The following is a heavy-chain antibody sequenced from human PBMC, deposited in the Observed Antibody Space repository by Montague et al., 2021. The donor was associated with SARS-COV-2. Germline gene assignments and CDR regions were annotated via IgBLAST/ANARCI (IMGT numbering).Heavy chain of an antibody. CDR2: RYYRPKWYN. D-gene: IGHD6-13*01. V-gene: IGHV6-1*01. J-gene: IGHJ4*02. CDR3: ARGGSWLYYFDY. CDR1: GDSVGVDGAR. Sequence: CAISGDSVGVDGARCRWERHSPSRHLAMLVVRYYRPKWYNDYAVSVKSRITINPDTSKNQFSLQLNSVTPEDTAVYYCARGGSWLYYFDYWGQGTLVTVSS.